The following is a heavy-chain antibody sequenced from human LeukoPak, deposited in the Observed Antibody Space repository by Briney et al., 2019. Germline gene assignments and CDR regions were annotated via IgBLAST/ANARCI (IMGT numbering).Heavy chain of an antibody. CDR2: IDSSGGYM. CDR3: LRGDRRDY. CDR1: GFTFNAYS. J-gene: IGHJ4*02. V-gene: IGHV3-21*06. Sequence: GSLRLSCEASGFTFNAYSMNWARQAPGKGLEWVSSIDSSGGYMFYADSVKGRFIISRDNAKDSLYLQMNSLRVEDTAVYYCLRGDRRDYWGQGTLVTVSS.